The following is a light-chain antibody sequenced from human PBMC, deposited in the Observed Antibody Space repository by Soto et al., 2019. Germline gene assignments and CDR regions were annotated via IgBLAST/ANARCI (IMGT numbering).Light chain of an antibody. CDR1: QSISRS. CDR2: YAA. J-gene: IGKJ1*01. Sequence: DFQMTQSPSTLSASVGDRVTITCRASQSISRSWDWYQQKPGKAPTLLIYYAASLESGVPSRFGGSGSGTELTRTISSLLSDDFSTVSCQLYNTYPWTVGQGTGVEIK. V-gene: IGKV1-5*01. CDR3: QLYNTYPWT.